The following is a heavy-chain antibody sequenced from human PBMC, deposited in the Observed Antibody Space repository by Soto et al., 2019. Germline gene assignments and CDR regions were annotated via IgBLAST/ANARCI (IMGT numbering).Heavy chain of an antibody. D-gene: IGHD2-21*02. CDR2: IYYSGST. CDR3: ERNENKYSGGDCYSTGMEV. V-gene: IGHV4-39*01. Sequence: PSETXSLTCTFSGVSISSSSYYWGWIRQPPGKGLEWIGSIYYSGSTYYNPSLKSRVTISVDTSKNQFSLKLSSVTAADTAVYYCERNENKYSGGDCYSTGMEVWGQGTTVTVSS. J-gene: IGHJ6*02. CDR1: GVSISSSSYY.